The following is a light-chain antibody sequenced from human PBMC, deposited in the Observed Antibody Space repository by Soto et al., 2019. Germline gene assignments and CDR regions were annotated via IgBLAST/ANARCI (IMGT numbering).Light chain of an antibody. J-gene: IGLJ2*01. CDR2: DVS. V-gene: IGLV2-14*03. CDR1: SSDVGGYDY. Sequence: QSALTQPVSVSGSPGQSITISCTGTSSDVGGYDYVSWYQQHPGKVPKLMIFDVSLRPSGVSTRFSGSKSVNTAFLTISGLQAEDEAHYYCSSYTSDSNVVFGGGTKLTVL. CDR3: SSYTSDSNVV.